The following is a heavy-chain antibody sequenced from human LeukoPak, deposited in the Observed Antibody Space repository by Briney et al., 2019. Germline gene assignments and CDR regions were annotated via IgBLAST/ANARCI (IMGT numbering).Heavy chain of an antibody. Sequence: ASVKVSCKASGGTFSSYAISWVRQAPGQGLEWMGGIIPIFGTANYAQKFQGRVTITADESTSTAYMELSSLRSEDTAVYYCARDRSYRQLVPGVGDYWGQGTLVTVSS. CDR3: ARDRSYRQLVPGVGDY. CDR1: GGTFSSYA. V-gene: IGHV1-69*13. J-gene: IGHJ4*02. D-gene: IGHD6-6*01. CDR2: IIPIFGTA.